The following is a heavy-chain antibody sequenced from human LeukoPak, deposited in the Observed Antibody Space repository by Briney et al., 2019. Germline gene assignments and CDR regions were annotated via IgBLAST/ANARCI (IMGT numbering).Heavy chain of an antibody. CDR1: GGSFSGYY. Sequence: SETLSLTCAVHGGSFSGYYWSWIRQPPGKGLQWIGEINHSGSTNYNPSLKSRVTISVDTSKNQFSLKLSSVTAADTAVYYCARVGLYSYVSRAFDIWGQGTMVTVSS. V-gene: IGHV4-34*01. CDR3: ARVGLYSYVSRAFDI. CDR2: INHSGST. J-gene: IGHJ3*02. D-gene: IGHD5-18*01.